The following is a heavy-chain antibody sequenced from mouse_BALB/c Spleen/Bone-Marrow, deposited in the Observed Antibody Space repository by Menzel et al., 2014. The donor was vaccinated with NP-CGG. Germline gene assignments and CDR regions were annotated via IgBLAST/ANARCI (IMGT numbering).Heavy chain of an antibody. V-gene: IGHV1-61*01. J-gene: IGHJ2*01. CDR1: GYTFTSYW. CDR2: IDPSDSET. Sequence: QVQLQQSGAELVRPGTPVKLSCKASGYTFTSYWMNWVKQRPGRGLEWIGRIDPSDSETHYSQKFKDKATMTVDKSSSKGYIQLSSLTSEDSAVCYCARWGAYFGYWGQSTTLTVSS. CDR3: ARWGAYFGY.